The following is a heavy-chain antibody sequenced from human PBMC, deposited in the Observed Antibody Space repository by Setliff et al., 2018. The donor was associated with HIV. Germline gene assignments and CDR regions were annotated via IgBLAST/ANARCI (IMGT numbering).Heavy chain of an antibody. CDR3: TRRLIDTYYYESGTYPSMDV. V-gene: IGHV3-73*01. J-gene: IGHJ6*03. Sequence: PGGSLRLSCAASGFTFSGSAIHWVRQAPGKGLEWVGRTRSKDNSYATTYPASLKGRFTISRDDSKNTAYLQMYSLKTEDTAVYYCTRRLIDTYYYESGTYPSMDVWGKGTTVTVSS. D-gene: IGHD3-10*01. CDR2: TRSKDNSYAT. CDR1: GFTFSGSA.